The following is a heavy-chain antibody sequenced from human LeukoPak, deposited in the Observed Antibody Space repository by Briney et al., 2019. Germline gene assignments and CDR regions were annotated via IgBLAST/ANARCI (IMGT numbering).Heavy chain of an antibody. J-gene: IGHJ4*02. CDR3: AREGLGELTLDY. CDR1: GYTFTSYG. CDR2: ISTYNGDT. Sequence: ASVKVSCKASGYTFTSYGISWVRQAPGQGLEWMGWISTYNGDTNYAQKLQGRVTMTTDTSTNTAYMELRSMRSDDTAVYYCAREGLGELTLDYWGQGTLVTVSS. V-gene: IGHV1-18*01. D-gene: IGHD3-16*01.